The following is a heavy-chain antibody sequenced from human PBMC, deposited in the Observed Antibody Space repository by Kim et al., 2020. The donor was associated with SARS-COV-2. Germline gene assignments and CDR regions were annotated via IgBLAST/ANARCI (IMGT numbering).Heavy chain of an antibody. D-gene: IGHD1-26*01. J-gene: IGHJ4*02. Sequence: GGSLRLSCAASGFTFDDYAMHWVRQAPGKGLEWVSGISWNGGSIGYADSVKGRFTISRDNAKNSLYLQMNSLRAEDTDLYYCATGSIVGSHGGFAYWGQGTLVTVSS. CDR3: ATGSIVGSHGGFAY. CDR2: ISWNGGSI. CDR1: GFTFDDYA. V-gene: IGHV3-9*01.